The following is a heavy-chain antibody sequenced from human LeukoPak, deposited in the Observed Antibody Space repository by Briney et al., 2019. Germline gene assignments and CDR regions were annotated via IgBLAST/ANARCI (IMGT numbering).Heavy chain of an antibody. J-gene: IGHJ4*02. Sequence: ASVKVSCKASGGTFSSYAISWVRQAPGQGLEWMGRIIPILGIANYAQKFQGRVTITADKSTSTAYMELSSLRSEDTAVYYCARDWGARRYSYGYGYWGQGTLVTVSS. D-gene: IGHD5-18*01. CDR3: ARDWGARRYSYGYGY. V-gene: IGHV1-69*04. CDR1: GGTFSSYA. CDR2: IIPILGIA.